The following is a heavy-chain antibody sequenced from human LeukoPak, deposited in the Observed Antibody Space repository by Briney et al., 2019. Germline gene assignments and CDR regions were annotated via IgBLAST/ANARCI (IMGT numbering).Heavy chain of an antibody. J-gene: IGHJ4*02. CDR2: INPNSGGT. D-gene: IGHD6-19*01. CDR1: GYTFIVYY. CDR3: ARLSGQWTVFDY. Sequence: ASVKVSFKASGYTFIVYYMHWVRQAPGQGLEWMGWINPNSGGTNYAKMFQGRVTITRDTSSSTAFMELSRLRSDDTALYYCARLSGQWTVFDYWGQGTLVTVSS. V-gene: IGHV1-2*02.